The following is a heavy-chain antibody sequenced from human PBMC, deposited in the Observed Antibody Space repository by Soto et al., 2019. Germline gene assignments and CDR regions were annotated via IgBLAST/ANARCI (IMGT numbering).Heavy chain of an antibody. V-gene: IGHV3-23*01. Sequence: PGGSLRLSCIVSGFTFSNYAMSWVRQPPGEGLEWFSAISGGGGSTYSAVSVKGRFTISRDNSNIALYLQMNSPRDEDTAIFYCARAHCGATSCHGGSFDSWGQGHLVTVS. J-gene: IGHJ4*02. CDR2: ISGGGGST. CDR1: GFTFSNYA. CDR3: ARAHCGATSCHGGSFDS. D-gene: IGHD2-2*01.